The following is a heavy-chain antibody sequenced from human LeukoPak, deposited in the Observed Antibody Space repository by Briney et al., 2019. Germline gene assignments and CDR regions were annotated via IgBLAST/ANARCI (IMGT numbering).Heavy chain of an antibody. CDR2: IIPILGIA. J-gene: IGHJ6*04. D-gene: IGHD2-15*01. Sequence: GASVNVSCKASVGTFSSYAISWVRQAPGQGLEWMGRIIPILGIANYAQKFQGRVTITADKSTSTAYMELSSLRSEDTAVYYCAIGLALGCCSGGSCYGYEVRGKGTTLTVSS. CDR1: VGTFSSYA. V-gene: IGHV1-69*04. CDR3: AIGLALGCCSGGSCYGYEV.